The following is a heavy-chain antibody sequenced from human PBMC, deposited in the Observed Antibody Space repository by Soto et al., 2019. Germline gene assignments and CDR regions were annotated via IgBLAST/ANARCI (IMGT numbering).Heavy chain of an antibody. Sequence: GGPLRLACTASGVTFSGYWMHYVRQAPGKGLVWVSRINSDGSSTSYPDCVKGRFTISRDKATNTMYLQMNRLRAEDTAVYYCARDSRAFDIWGQGSMV. V-gene: IGHV3-74*01. CDR2: INSDGSST. CDR1: GVTFSGYW. J-gene: IGHJ3*02. CDR3: ARDSRAFDI.